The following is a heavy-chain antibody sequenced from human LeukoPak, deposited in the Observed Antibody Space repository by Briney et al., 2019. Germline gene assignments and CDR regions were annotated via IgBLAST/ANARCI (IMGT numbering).Heavy chain of an antibody. Sequence: GASVKVSCKASGGTFSSYAISWVRQAPGQGLEWMGGIIPIFGTANYAQKFQGRVTITADESTSTAHMELSSLRSEDTAVYYCARDIPPGGFYFDYWGQGTLVTVSS. CDR1: GGTFSSYA. J-gene: IGHJ4*02. D-gene: IGHD2-21*01. CDR3: ARDIPPGGFYFDY. CDR2: IIPIFGTA. V-gene: IGHV1-69*13.